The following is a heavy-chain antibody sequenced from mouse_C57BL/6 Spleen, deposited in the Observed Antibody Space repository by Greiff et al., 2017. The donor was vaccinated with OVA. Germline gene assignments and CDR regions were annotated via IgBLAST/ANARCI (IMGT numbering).Heavy chain of an antibody. V-gene: IGHV1-69*01. CDR2: IDPSDSYT. D-gene: IGHD2-5*01. J-gene: IGHJ1*03. CDR1: GYTFTSYW. CDR3: ARHYSNYYWYFDV. Sequence: VQLQQPGAELVMPGASVKLSCKASGYTFTSYWMHWVKQRPGQGLEWIGEIDPSDSYTNYNQKFKGKSTLTVDKSTSTAYMQLSSLTSEDSAVYYCARHYSNYYWYFDVWGTGTTVTVSS.